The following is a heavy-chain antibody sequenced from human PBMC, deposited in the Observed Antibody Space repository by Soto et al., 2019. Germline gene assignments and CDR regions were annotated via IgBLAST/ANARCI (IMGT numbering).Heavy chain of an antibody. J-gene: IGHJ6*02. V-gene: IGHV3-30-3*01. CDR2: ISYDGSNK. D-gene: IGHD2-2*02. CDR3: ARRVLVPAAIVYYYGMDV. Sequence: QVQLVESGGGVVQPGRSLRLSCAASGFTFSSYAMHWVRQAPGKGLEWVAVISYDGSNKYYADSVKGRFTISRDNSKNTLYLQMSSLRAEDTAVYYCARRVLVPAAIVYYYGMDVWGQGTTVTVSS. CDR1: GFTFSSYA.